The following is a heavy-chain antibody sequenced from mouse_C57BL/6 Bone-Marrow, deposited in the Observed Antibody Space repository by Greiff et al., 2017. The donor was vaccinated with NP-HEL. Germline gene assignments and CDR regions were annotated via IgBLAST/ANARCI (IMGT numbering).Heavy chain of an antibody. CDR3: ASFTTVVARGYFDY. V-gene: IGHV1-82*01. J-gene: IGHJ2*01. CDR2: IYPGDGDT. D-gene: IGHD1-1*01. CDR1: GYAFSSSW. Sequence: VHLVESGPELVKPGASVKISCKASGYAFSSSWMNWVKQRPGKGLEWIGRIYPGDGDTNYNGKFKGKATLTADKSSSTAYMQLSSLTSEDSAVYFCASFTTVVARGYFDYWGQGTTLTVSS.